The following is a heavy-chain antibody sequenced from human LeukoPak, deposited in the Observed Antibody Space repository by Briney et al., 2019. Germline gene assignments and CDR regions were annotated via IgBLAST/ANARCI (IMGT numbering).Heavy chain of an antibody. Sequence: PSETLSLTCTVSGDSISSSWWAWIRQPPGKGLEWIGYFHNSGTSSYNPSLKSRVTISLDTSINQFSLKMTSVTAADTAFYYCARDSRGGGPDFDYWGQGILVTVSS. J-gene: IGHJ4*02. CDR2: FHNSGTS. CDR3: ARDSRGGGPDFDY. CDR1: GDSISSSW. D-gene: IGHD3-16*01. V-gene: IGHV4-59*01.